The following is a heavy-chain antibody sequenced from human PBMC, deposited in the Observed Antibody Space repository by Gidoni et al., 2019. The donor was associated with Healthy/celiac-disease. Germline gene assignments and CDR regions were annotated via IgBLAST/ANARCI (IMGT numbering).Heavy chain of an antibody. V-gene: IGHV1-46*03. D-gene: IGHD6-19*01. Sequence: QVQLVQSGAVVKKPGASVKVSCKASAYTFTSYYMHWLRQAHGQGLEWLGIINPSGGSTSYAQKFQGRVTMTRDTSTSTVYMELSSLRSEDTAVYYCARMGLESSSGWYGYYYYGMDVWGQGTTVTVSS. CDR2: INPSGGST. CDR1: AYTFTSYY. CDR3: ARMGLESSSGWYGYYYYGMDV. J-gene: IGHJ6*02.